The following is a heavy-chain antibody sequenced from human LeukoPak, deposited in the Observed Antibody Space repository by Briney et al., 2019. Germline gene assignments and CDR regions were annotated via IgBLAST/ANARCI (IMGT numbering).Heavy chain of an antibody. J-gene: IGHJ4*02. CDR1: GDIVSSNTAA. V-gene: IGHV6-1*01. D-gene: IGHD6-19*01. Sequence: SQTLSLTCAISGDIVSSNTAAWNWIRQSPSRGLEWLGRTLYRSKWYNDYALSVKSRISINPDTSKNQFSLQLNFVTPEDTAVYYCARVVAGTYAFDYWGQGTLVTVSS. CDR3: ARVVAGTYAFDY. CDR2: TLYRSKWYN.